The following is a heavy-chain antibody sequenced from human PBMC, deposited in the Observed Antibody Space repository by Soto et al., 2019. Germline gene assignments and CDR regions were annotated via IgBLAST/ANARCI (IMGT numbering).Heavy chain of an antibody. V-gene: IGHV1-69*01. CDR2: IIPIFGTA. CDR1: GGTFSSYA. D-gene: IGHD2-8*02. Sequence: SSLKVDCKASGGTFSSYAMSLVRQTPGQGLEWMGGIIPIFGTANYAQKFQGRVTITADESTSTAYMELSSLRSEDTAVYYCARGRTGTHYYYGMDVWGQGTTVTVSS. CDR3: ARGRTGTHYYYGMDV. J-gene: IGHJ6*02.